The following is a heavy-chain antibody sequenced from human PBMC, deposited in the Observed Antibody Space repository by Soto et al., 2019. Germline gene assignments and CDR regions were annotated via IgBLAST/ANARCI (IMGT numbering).Heavy chain of an antibody. CDR3: ARGRRFGDHGTGMDY. CDR2: IYYSGST. J-gene: IGHJ4*02. V-gene: IGHV4-31*03. CDR1: GGSISSGDYY. D-gene: IGHD3-10*01. Sequence: QVQLQESGPGLVKPSQTLSVICTVSGGSISSGDYYWSWIRQPPGKGLEWIGYIYYSGSTYYNPSHRRRLTTSVDTSKTQFSLKLSSVTAPDTAVYYCARGRRFGDHGTGMDYWGQGTLVPVSS.